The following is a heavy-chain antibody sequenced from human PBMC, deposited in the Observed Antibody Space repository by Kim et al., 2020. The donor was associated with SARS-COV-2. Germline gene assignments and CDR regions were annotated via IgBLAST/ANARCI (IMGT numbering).Heavy chain of an antibody. CDR2: IYSGGSST. V-gene: IGHV3-23*03. CDR3: AKGGESGSYHLDY. J-gene: IGHJ4*02. D-gene: IGHD1-26*01. CDR1: GFTFSSYA. Sequence: GGSLRLSCAASGFTFSSYAMSWVRQAPGKGLEWVSVIYSGGSSTYYADSVKGRFTISRDNSKNTLYLQMNSLRAEDTAVYYCAKGGESGSYHLDYWGQGTLVTVSS.